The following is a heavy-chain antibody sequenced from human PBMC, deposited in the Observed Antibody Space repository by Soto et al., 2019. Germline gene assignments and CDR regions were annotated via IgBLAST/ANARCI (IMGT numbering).Heavy chain of an antibody. CDR1: GFTFRSYS. Sequence: GGALRLSCAASGFTFRSYSMSWVRQAPGKGLEWVSAIGGSSGSTDYADSVKGRFTISRDNSKNTLFLQMNSLRAEDTAVYYCAKDRSSTSCYAFDYWGQGTLVTVSS. CDR2: IGGSSGST. J-gene: IGHJ4*02. D-gene: IGHD2-2*01. V-gene: IGHV3-23*01. CDR3: AKDRSSTSCYAFDY.